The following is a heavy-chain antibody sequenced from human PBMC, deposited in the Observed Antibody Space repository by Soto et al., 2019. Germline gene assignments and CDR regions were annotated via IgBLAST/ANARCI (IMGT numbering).Heavy chain of an antibody. CDR2: IKSKTDGGKT. CDR3: GSPHSGLNPSPFDY. Sequence: EVQLVESGGGLVKPGGSLRLSCAASGFTFSHAWMNWVRQAPGRGLEWVGRIKSKTDGGKTDYAAPVKGRFTISRDDSKNTLYLQMNSLKAEDTAVYYFGSPHSGLNPSPFDYWGQGTLVTVSS. J-gene: IGHJ4*02. CDR1: GFTFSHAW. V-gene: IGHV3-15*07. D-gene: IGHD1-26*01.